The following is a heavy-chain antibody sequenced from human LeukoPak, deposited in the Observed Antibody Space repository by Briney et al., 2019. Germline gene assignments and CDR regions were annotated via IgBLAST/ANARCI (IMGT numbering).Heavy chain of an antibody. CDR2: IIGSGGST. V-gene: IGHV3-23*01. Sequence: GGSLRLSCAASGFTFSTYAMSWVRQAPGKGLEWVSTIIGSGGSTYYADSVKGRFTISRDNSENTLYLQMNGLRAEDTAVYYCAKRPLHGSGSFYTFEYWGQGTLVTVSS. CDR3: AKRPLHGSGSFYTFEY. D-gene: IGHD3-10*01. J-gene: IGHJ4*02. CDR1: GFTFSTYA.